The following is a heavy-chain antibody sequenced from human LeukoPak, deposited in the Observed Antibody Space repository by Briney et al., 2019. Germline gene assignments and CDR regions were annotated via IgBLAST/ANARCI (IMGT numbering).Heavy chain of an antibody. V-gene: IGHV1-2*04. D-gene: IGHD2-15*01. CDR2: INPNSGGT. J-gene: IGHJ4*02. CDR3: AREGCSGGSCYYYFDY. CDR1: GYTFTGYY. Sequence: ASVKVSCKASGYTFTGYYMHWVRQAPGQGLEWMGWINPNSGGTNYAQKFQGWVTMTGDTSISTAYMELSRLRSDDTAVYYCAREGCSGGSCYYYFDYWGQGTLVTVSS.